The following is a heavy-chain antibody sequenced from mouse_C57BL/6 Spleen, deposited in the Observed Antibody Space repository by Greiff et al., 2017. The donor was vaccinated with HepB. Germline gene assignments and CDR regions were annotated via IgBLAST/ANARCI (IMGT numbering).Heavy chain of an antibody. V-gene: IGHV5-6*01. CDR3: ARHKGYYGHYFDY. J-gene: IGHJ2*01. CDR1: GFTFSSYG. CDR2: ISSGGSYT. Sequence: EVQLQESGGDLVKPGGSLKLSCAASGFTFSSYGMSWVRQTPDKRLEWVATISSGGSYTYYPDSVKGRFTISRDNAKNTLYLQMSSLKSEDTAMYYCARHKGYYGHYFDYWGQGTTLTVSS. D-gene: IGHD1-1*01.